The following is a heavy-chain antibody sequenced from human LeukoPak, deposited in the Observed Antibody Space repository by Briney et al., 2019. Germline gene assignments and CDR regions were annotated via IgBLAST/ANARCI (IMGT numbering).Heavy chain of an antibody. CDR3: AKDRVFELWFEEASPYYFDY. CDR2: IRYDGSNK. Sequence: GGSLRLTCAASGFTFSSYGMHWVRQAPGKGLEWVAYIRYDGSNKYYADSVKGRFTISRDISKNTLYLQMNSLRAEHTAVYYCAKDRVFELWFEEASPYYFDYWGQGTLVTVSS. D-gene: IGHD3-10*01. J-gene: IGHJ4*02. CDR1: GFTFSSYG. V-gene: IGHV3-30*02.